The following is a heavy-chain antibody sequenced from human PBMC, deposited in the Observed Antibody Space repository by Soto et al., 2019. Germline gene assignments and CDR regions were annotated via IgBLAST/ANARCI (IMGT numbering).Heavy chain of an antibody. CDR2: INHSGST. D-gene: IGHD3-10*01. V-gene: IGHV4-34*01. Sequence: SETLSLTCAVYGGSFSGYYWSWIRQPPGKGLEWIGEINHSGSTNYNPSLKSRVTISVDTSKTQFSLKLSSVTAADTAVYYCARKTRGNFDPWGQGTLVTVSS. J-gene: IGHJ5*02. CDR3: ARKTRGNFDP. CDR1: GGSFSGYY.